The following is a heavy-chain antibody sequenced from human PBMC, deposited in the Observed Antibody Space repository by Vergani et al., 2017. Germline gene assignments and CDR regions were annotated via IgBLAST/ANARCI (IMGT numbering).Heavy chain of an antibody. CDR3: ARDRNFGVVITAFDY. J-gene: IGHJ4*02. Sequence: VQLLESGGGLVQPGGSLRLSCAASGFTFSSYAMHWVRQAPGKGLEWVAVISYDGSNKYYADSVKGRFTISRDNSKNTLYLQMNSLRAEDTAVYYCARDRNFGVVITAFDYWGQGTLVTVSS. CDR2: ISYDGSNK. CDR1: GFTFSSYA. D-gene: IGHD3-3*01. V-gene: IGHV3-30*01.